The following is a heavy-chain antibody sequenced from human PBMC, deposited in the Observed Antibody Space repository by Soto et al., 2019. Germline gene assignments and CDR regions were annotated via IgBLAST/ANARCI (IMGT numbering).Heavy chain of an antibody. CDR3: AGGGSGSYDY. CDR1: GGSISSGGYS. V-gene: IGHV4-30-2*01. CDR2: IYHSGST. Sequence: QLQLQESGSGLVKPSQTLSLTCAVSGGSISSGGYSWSWIRQPPGKGLEWIGYIYHSGSTYYNPSLQSLVTMSADRSKNQFSLKLTSVTAADTAVYYCAGGGSGSYDYWSQGTLVTVSS. D-gene: IGHD3-10*01. J-gene: IGHJ4*02.